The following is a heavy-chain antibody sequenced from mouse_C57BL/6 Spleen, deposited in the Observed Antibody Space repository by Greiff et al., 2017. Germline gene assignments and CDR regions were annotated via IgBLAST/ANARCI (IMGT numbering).Heavy chain of an antibody. D-gene: IGHD1-1*01. CDR1: GYTFTDYE. V-gene: IGHV1-15*01. CDR3: TRWTTVVGFDY. Sequence: QVQLKQSGAELVRPGASVTLSCKASGYTFTDYEMHWVKQTPVHGLEWIGAIDPETGGTAYNQKFKGKDILTADKSSSTAFMELRSLTSEDSAVYYCTRWTTVVGFDYWGQGTTLTVSS. J-gene: IGHJ2*01. CDR2: IDPETGGT.